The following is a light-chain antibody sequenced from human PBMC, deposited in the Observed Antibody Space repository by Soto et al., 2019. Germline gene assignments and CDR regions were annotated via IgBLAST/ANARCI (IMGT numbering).Light chain of an antibody. CDR2: DAS. V-gene: IGKV1-33*01. J-gene: IGKJ5*01. CDR1: QDISNS. CDR3: QHCDSLPFT. Sequence: DIRMTQSPSSLSASVGDRVTISCQASQDISNSLNWYQQKPGQAPKLLIYDASNLETGVPSRFSGSGSRTDLTFTISSLQPEDIATYYCQHCDSLPFTFGQGTRLEIK.